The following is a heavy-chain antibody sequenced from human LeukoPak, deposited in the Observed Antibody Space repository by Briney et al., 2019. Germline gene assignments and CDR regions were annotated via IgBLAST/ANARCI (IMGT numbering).Heavy chain of an antibody. V-gene: IGHV4-39*07. Sequence: SETLSLTCTVSGGSISSSSYYWGWIRQPPGKVLECIGSIYYSGSTYYNPSLKSRVTISVDTSKNQFSLKLSFVTAADTAVYYCARIEYSSSCDYWGQGTLVTVSS. J-gene: IGHJ4*02. CDR2: IYYSGST. D-gene: IGHD6-6*01. CDR1: GGSISSSSYY. CDR3: ARIEYSSSCDY.